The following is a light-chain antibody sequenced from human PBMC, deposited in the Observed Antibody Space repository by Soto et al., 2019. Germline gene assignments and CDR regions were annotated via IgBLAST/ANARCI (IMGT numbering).Light chain of an antibody. Sequence: EIVVTQSPATLSVSPGERATLSCRASQSVSNNLVWYQQKPGQAPRLLIYGASTRATGIPSRFSGSGSGTEFNITISSLQSEDFGFYCCQQYNSWPPWCVGPGTKVEIK. CDR1: QSVSNN. J-gene: IGKJ1*01. CDR3: QQYNSWPPWC. V-gene: IGKV3-15*01. CDR2: GAS.